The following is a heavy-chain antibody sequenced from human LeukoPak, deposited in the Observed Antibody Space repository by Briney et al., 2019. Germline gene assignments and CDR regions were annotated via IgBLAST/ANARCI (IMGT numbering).Heavy chain of an antibody. J-gene: IGHJ4*02. Sequence: GGSLRLSCAASGFIVSSNYMSWVRQAPGKGLEWVSVIYSGGSTYYADSVKGRFTISRDNSKNTLYLRMNSLRAEDTAVYYCARDLQASRGYFDYWGQGTLVTVSS. CDR3: ARDLQASRGYFDY. CDR1: GFIVSSNY. D-gene: IGHD3-10*01. V-gene: IGHV3-53*01. CDR2: IYSGGST.